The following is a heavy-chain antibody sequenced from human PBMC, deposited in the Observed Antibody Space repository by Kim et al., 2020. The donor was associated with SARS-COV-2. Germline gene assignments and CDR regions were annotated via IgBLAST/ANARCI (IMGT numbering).Heavy chain of an antibody. Sequence: GGSLRLPCAASGFTFDDYTMHWVRQAPGKGLEWVSLISWDGGSTYYADSVKGRFTISRDNSKNSLYLQMNSLRTEDTALYYCAKDGEEVTTFSGMDVWGQGTTVTVSS. D-gene: IGHD4-17*01. CDR1: GFTFDDYT. CDR2: ISWDGGST. V-gene: IGHV3-43*01. CDR3: AKDGEEVTTFSGMDV. J-gene: IGHJ6*02.